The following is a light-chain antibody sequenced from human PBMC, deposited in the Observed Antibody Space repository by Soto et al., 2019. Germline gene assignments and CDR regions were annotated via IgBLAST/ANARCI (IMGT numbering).Light chain of an antibody. CDR1: QSVGSNY. CDR2: GAS. CDR3: LQDINYPWT. J-gene: IGKJ1*01. Sequence: EIVLTQSPGILSFSPGERATLSCRASQSVGSNYLAWYQQKPGQAPRILIFGASSRATGIPDRFSGSGSGTDFTLAISSLQPEDSATYYCLQDINYPWTFGQGTKVDI. V-gene: IGKV3-20*01.